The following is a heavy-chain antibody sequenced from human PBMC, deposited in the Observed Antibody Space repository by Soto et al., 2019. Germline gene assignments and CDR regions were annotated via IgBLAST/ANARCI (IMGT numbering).Heavy chain of an antibody. J-gene: IGHJ6*01. V-gene: IGHV3-11*01. CDR1: VFTFSDHY. Sequence: VGSLRLSCASSVFTFSDHYMSCIRQAPGKGLEWVSYIYNSASTIYYADSMKGRFTISRDNAKNTLYLQMNSLRTDDTAVYYCARGHYGLDVWGPGTTVIVS. CDR3: ARGHYGLDV. CDR2: IYNSASTI.